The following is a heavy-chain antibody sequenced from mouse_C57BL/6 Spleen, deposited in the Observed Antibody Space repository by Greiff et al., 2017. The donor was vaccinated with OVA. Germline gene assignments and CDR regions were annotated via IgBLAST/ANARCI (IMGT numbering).Heavy chain of an antibody. D-gene: IGHD1-1*01. CDR3: TDGTTFDY. Sequence: EVKLMESGGGLVQPGGSMKLSCVASGFTFSNYWMNWVRQSPEKGLEWVAQIRLKSDNYATHYAESVKGRFTISRDDSKSSVYLQMNNLRAEDTGIYYCTDGTTFDYWGQATTLTVSS. CDR1: GFTFSNYW. CDR2: IRLKSDNYAT. V-gene: IGHV6-3*01. J-gene: IGHJ2*01.